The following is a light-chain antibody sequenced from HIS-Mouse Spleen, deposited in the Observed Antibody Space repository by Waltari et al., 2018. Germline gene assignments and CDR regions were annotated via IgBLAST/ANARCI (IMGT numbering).Light chain of an antibody. CDR3: YSTDSSGNHRV. CDR2: EDS. J-gene: IGLJ2*01. V-gene: IGLV3-10*01. Sequence: SYELTQPPSVSVSPGQTARITCSGDALPKKYAYWYQQKSGQAPVLVIYEDSKRPSGIPGRLSGSSSGTMATLTISGAQVEDEADYYCYSTDSSGNHRVFGGGTKLTFL. CDR1: ALPKKY.